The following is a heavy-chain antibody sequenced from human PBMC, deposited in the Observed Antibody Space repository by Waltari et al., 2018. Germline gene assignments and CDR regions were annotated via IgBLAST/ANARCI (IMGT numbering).Heavy chain of an antibody. V-gene: IGHV4-4*02. D-gene: IGHD2-15*01. CDR3: ASDRGRGLYLDS. CDR2: VHQSGRS. Sequence: QVQLQESCPGLVKPSWTLSLTCTVSGYSISNNFFWSWVRQSPGKGLEWIGQVHQSGRSNYNPSLESRVTVSMDTSKNQFSLKMTSVTAADTAIYYCASDRGRGLYLDSWGQGTLVTVSP. J-gene: IGHJ4*02. CDR1: GYSISNNFF.